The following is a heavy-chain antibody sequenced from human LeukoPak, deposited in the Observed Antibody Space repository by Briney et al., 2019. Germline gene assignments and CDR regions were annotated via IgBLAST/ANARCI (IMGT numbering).Heavy chain of an antibody. J-gene: IGHJ5*02. V-gene: IGHV4-39*07. Sequence: PSETLSLTCTVSGGSISSSSYYWGWIRQPPGKGLEWIGSIYYSGSTYYNPSLKSRVTISVDTSKNQLSLKLSSVTAADTAVYYCARGLIFGVVNNWFDPWGQGTLVTVSS. CDR1: GGSISSSSYY. CDR2: IYYSGST. CDR3: ARGLIFGVVNNWFDP. D-gene: IGHD3-3*01.